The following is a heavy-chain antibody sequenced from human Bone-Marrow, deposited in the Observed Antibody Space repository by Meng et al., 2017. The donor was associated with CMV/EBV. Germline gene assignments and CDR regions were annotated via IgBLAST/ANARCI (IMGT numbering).Heavy chain of an antibody. V-gene: IGHV3-30*04. CDR1: GLSFSSYA. Sequence: GESLKISCAASGLSFSSYAMHWLRQAPGKGLEWVTVISYDGTNKYYVDSVQGRFTISRDNAKNTLYLQMNSLRAEDTAVYYCARVDPGFSVGATVYWGQGTLVTVSS. D-gene: IGHD1-26*01. CDR3: ARVDPGFSVGATVY. J-gene: IGHJ4*02. CDR2: ISYDGTNK.